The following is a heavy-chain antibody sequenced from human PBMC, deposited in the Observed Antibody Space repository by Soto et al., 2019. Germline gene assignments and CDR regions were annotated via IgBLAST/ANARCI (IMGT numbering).Heavy chain of an antibody. CDR3: ARVVSVAAHYYYYGMDV. CDR2: MNPNSGNT. CDR1: GYTFTSYD. J-gene: IGHJ6*02. D-gene: IGHD2-15*01. Sequence: ASVKVSCKASGYTFTSYDINWVRQATGQGLEWMRWMNPNSGNTGYAQKFQGRVTMTRNTSISTAYMELSSLRSEDTAVYYCARVVSVAAHYYYYGMDVWGQGTTVTVSS. V-gene: IGHV1-8*01.